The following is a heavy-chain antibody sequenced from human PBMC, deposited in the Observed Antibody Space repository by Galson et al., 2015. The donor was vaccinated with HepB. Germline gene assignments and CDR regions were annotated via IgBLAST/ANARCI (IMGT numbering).Heavy chain of an antibody. D-gene: IGHD2-21*02. CDR3: AVVDFYRTTDDF. V-gene: IGHV3-72*01. CDR2: SRNKVYSYST. J-gene: IGHJ4*02. Sequence: SLRLSCAVSGFTLSDQYMDWVRQTPDKRLEWVGRSRNKVYSYSTEYAASVKGRFAISRDDSKHSLYLQMNSLKSDDTAVYYCAVVDFYRTTDDFWGQGTLVIVSS. CDR1: GFTLSDQY.